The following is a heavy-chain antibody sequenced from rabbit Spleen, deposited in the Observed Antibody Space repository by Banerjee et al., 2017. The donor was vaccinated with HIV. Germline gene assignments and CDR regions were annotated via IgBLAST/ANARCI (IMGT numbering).Heavy chain of an antibody. CDR2: IYTTNLKT. Sequence: QSLEESGGDLVKPGASLTLTCIASGVSFSGSSYMCWVRQAPGKGLEWIACIYTTNLKTYYASWAKGRFTISKTSSTTVTLQMTSLTVADTATYFCARDSGVGPYIDGYFNLWGPGTLVTVS. J-gene: IGHJ4*01. CDR1: GVSFSGSSY. V-gene: IGHV1S40*01. CDR3: ARDSGVGPYIDGYFNL. D-gene: IGHD3-3*01.